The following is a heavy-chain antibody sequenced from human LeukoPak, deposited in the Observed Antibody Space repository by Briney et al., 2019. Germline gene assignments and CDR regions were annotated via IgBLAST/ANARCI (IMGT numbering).Heavy chain of an antibody. CDR1: GVTVSGDY. D-gene: IGHD4-17*01. CDR3: ARLRETTVTRDDSYYYMDV. V-gene: IGHV3-53*01. J-gene: IGHJ6*03. Sequence: SGGALRLSCAASGVTVSGDYISWLRHAPREGLEWGSVVYSDVSTYNPDSVTGRFTTSRDSSKNTLYLQMDSLRAEDPAVYYCARLRETTVTRDDSYYYMDVWGKGTTVTVSS. CDR2: VYSDVST.